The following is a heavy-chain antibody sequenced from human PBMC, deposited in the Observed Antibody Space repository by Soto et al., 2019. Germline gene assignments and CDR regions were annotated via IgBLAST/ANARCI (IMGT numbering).Heavy chain of an antibody. CDR2: ISGSGGTT. D-gene: IGHD6-25*01. CDR3: AKFFVETGGSSGWPWSFHY. V-gene: IGHV3-23*01. Sequence: EVQLLESGGGLEQPGRSRRLSCAASGFTFSSYAMSWVRQAPGKGLEWVSAISGSGGTTYYADSVKGRFTISRDNSKNTLFLQMNSLRAEDTAVYYCAKFFVETGGSSGWPWSFHYWGQGTLVTVSS. J-gene: IGHJ4*02. CDR1: GFTFSSYA.